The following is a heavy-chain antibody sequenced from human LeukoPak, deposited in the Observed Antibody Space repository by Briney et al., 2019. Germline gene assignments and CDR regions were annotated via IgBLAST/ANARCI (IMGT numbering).Heavy chain of an antibody. D-gene: IGHD6-13*01. CDR2: IWYDGSNK. Sequence: GGSLRLSCAASGFTFSSYGMHWVRQAPGKGLEWVAVIWYDGSNKYYADSVKGRFTISRDNSKNTLYLQMNSLRAEDTAVYYCATLRGLRGSSSPSPFDYWGQGTLVTVSS. V-gene: IGHV3-33*01. CDR1: GFTFSSYG. CDR3: ATLRGLRGSSSPSPFDY. J-gene: IGHJ4*02.